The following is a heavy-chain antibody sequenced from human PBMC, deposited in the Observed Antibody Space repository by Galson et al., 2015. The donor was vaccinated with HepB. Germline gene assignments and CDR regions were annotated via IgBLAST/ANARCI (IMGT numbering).Heavy chain of an antibody. CDR3: ARARSSTPRFLPYYYMDV. V-gene: IGHV3-53*01. CDR1: GFTVSSNY. D-gene: IGHD2-2*01. J-gene: IGHJ6*03. CDR2: IYSGGST. Sequence: SLRLSCAASGFTVSSNYMSWVRQAPGKGLEWVSVIYSGGSTYYADSVKGRFTISRDNSKNTLYLQMNSLRAEDTAVYYCARARSSTPRFLPYYYMDVWGKGTTVTVSS.